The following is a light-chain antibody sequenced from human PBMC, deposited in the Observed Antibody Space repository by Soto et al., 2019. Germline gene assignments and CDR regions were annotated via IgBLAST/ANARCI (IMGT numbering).Light chain of an antibody. CDR2: GAS. V-gene: IGKV3-20*01. CDR1: HSVRRS. CDR3: QQYGTSPQT. J-gene: IGKJ1*01. Sequence: ILVTQLPATLSLSSGESDTLSCRASHSVRRSLAWYQQQPGQAPRLPIYGASSRATGIPDRFSDSGSGTDFTLIISGLETEDFAVYYCQQYGTSPQTFGQGTKVDIK.